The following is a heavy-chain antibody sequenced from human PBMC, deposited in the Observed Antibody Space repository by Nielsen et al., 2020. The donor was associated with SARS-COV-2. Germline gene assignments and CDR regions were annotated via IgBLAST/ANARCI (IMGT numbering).Heavy chain of an antibody. CDR1: GFTFDDYG. CDR2: INWNGGST. Sequence: GESLKISCAASGFTFDDYGMSWVRQAPGKGLEWVSGINWNGGSTGYADSVKGRFTISRDNAKNSLYLQMNSLRAEDTAVYYCAKDMGVTMMVVALDYWGQGTLVTVSS. CDR3: AKDMGVTMMVVALDY. D-gene: IGHD3-22*01. J-gene: IGHJ4*02. V-gene: IGHV3-20*04.